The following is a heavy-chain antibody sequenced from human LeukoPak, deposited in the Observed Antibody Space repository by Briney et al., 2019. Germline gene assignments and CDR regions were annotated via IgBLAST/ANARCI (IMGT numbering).Heavy chain of an antibody. D-gene: IGHD3-22*01. CDR1: GYTFTGYY. J-gene: IGHJ4*02. CDR3: ATVGDSSGYYYDFYDY. Sequence: ASVKVSCKASGYTFTGYYMHWVRQAPGQGLEWMGWINPNSGGTNYAQKFQGRVTMTRDTSISTAYMELSSLRSEDTAVYYCATVGDSSGYYYDFYDYWGQGTLVTVSS. CDR2: INPNSGGT. V-gene: IGHV1-2*02.